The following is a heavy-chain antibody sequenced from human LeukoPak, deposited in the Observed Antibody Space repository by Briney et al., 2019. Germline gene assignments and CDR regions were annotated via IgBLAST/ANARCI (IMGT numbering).Heavy chain of an antibody. D-gene: IGHD1-7*01. CDR3: ARAYITGTDYFDY. J-gene: IGHJ4*02. CDR2: INQDGSEK. V-gene: IGHV3-7*04. Sequence: GGSLRLSCAASGFTFSNYWMTWVRQAPGKGLEWVANINQDGSEKYYVDSVKGQFTISRDNARNSLYLQMNGLRIEDTAVYYCARAYITGTDYFDYWGQGTLVTVSS. CDR1: GFTFSNYW.